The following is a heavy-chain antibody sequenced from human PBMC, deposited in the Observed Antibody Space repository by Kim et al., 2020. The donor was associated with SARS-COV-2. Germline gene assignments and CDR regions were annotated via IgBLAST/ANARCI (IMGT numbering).Heavy chain of an antibody. D-gene: IGHD6-19*01. CDR3: ARGEAVAGTYYYYYGMDV. CDR2: IWYDGSNK. Sequence: GGSLRLSCAASGFTFSSYGMHWVRQAPGKGLEWVAVIWYDGSNKYYADSVKGRFTISRDNSKNTLYLQMNSLRAEDTAVYYCARGEAVAGTYYYYYGMDVWGQGTTVTVSS. CDR1: GFTFSSYG. J-gene: IGHJ6*02. V-gene: IGHV3-33*01.